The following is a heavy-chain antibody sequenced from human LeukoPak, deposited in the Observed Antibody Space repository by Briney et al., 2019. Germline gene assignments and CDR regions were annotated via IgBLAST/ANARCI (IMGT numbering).Heavy chain of an antibody. CDR1: GYSISSGYY. Sequence: SETLSLTCAVSGYSISSGYYWGWIRPPPGKGLEWTGSVYHSGSTYYNASLKSRVTISVDTSKNQFSLRLSSVTAADTAVYYCARRLGRPNTDIDYWGQGTLVTVSS. J-gene: IGHJ4*02. D-gene: IGHD3-16*01. V-gene: IGHV4-38-2*01. CDR2: VYHSGST. CDR3: ARRLGRPNTDIDY.